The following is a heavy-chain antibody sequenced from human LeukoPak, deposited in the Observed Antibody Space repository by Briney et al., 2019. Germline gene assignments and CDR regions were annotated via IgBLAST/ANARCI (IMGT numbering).Heavy chain of an antibody. CDR2: INHSGST. CDR1: GGSFSGYY. J-gene: IGHJ4*02. CDR3: ARGSSILYDYIWGSYRYYFDY. V-gene: IGHV4-34*01. Sequence: SETLSLTCAVYGGSFSGYYWSWIRQPPGKGLEWIGEINHSGSTNYNPSLKSRVTISVDTSKNQFSLKLSSVTAADTAVCYCARGSSILYDYIWGSYRYYFDYWGQGTLVTVSS. D-gene: IGHD3-16*02.